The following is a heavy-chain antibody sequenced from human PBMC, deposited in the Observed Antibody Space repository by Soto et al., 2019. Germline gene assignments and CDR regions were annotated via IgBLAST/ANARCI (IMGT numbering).Heavy chain of an antibody. CDR1: GGSISSGGYY. Sequence: QVQLQESGPGLVKPSQTLSLTCTVSGGSISSGGYYWSWIRQHPGKGLECIGYIYYSGSTYYNPSPKSRVTLSVDPSKNQFSLKLSSVTAADTAVYYCARWPQLEPRFDYWGQGTLVTVSS. D-gene: IGHD1-1*01. J-gene: IGHJ4*02. CDR2: IYYSGST. V-gene: IGHV4-31*03. CDR3: ARWPQLEPRFDY.